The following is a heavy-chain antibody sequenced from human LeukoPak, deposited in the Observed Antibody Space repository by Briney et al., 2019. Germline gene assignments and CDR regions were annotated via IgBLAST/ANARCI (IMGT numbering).Heavy chain of an antibody. D-gene: IGHD3-22*01. V-gene: IGHV4-59*01. CDR2: INYSGST. CDR1: GGSISSYY. J-gene: IGHJ5*02. CDR3: VRGHMIVGP. Sequence: SETLSLTCTVSGGSISSYYWNCVRQPPGKGLEWIGYINYSGSTNYNPSLKSRVTISVDTSKNQYSLKLGSVTAADTAVYYCVRGHMIVGPWGQGTLVTVSS.